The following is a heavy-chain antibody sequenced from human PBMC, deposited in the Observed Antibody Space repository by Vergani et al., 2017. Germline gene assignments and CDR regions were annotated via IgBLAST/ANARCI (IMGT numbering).Heavy chain of an antibody. CDR3: ARETTVVVVPAAISAATGGFDY. V-gene: IGHV4-61*02. J-gene: IGHJ4*02. CDR2: IYTSGST. Sequence: QVQLQESGPGLVKPSQTLSLTCTVSGGSISSGSYYWSWIRQPAGKGLEWIGRIYTSGSTNYNPSLKSRVTISVDTSKNQFSLKLSSVTAADTAVYYCARETTVVVVPAAISAATGGFDYWGQGTLVTVSS. D-gene: IGHD2-2*01. CDR1: GGSISSGSYY.